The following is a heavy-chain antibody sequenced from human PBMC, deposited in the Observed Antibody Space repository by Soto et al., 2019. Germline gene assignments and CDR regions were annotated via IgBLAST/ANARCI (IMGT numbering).Heavy chain of an antibody. D-gene: IGHD2-2*01. V-gene: IGHV6-1*01. Sequence: PSQTLSLICAISGDSVSSNSAAWNWIRQSPSSGLEWLGRTYYKSKWYNDFAVSVNSRITINPDTSKNQFSLQLNSVTPEDTAVYYCVRERKYQLLSYYWLDSWGQGTPVTVAS. J-gene: IGHJ5*01. CDR2: TYYKSKWYN. CDR3: VRERKYQLLSYYWLDS. CDR1: GDSVSSNSAA.